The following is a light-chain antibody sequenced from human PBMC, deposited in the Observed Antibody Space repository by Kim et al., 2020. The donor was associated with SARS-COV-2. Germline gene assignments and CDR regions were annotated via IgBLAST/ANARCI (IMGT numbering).Light chain of an antibody. J-gene: IGKJ5*01. V-gene: IGKV3-20*01. CDR3: QQYGSSPRT. Sequence: SPGERAPPSCRASQSVSSTYLAWYQQQPGQAPTLLIYGASGRATGIPDRFSGSGSGTAFTLTISSLEPEELAVYYCQQYGSSPRTFGQGTRLEIK. CDR2: GAS. CDR1: QSVSSTY.